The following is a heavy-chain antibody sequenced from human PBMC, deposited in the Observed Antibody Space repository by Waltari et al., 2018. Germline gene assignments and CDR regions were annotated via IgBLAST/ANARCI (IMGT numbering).Heavy chain of an antibody. V-gene: IGHV3-23*01. J-gene: IGHJ4*02. CDR2: ISGSGGST. Sequence: EVQLLASGGGLVQPGGSLGLSCAASGLTFSSYPMGWFLQPPGKGLGWVSSISGSGGSTYYADSVKGRFTISRDNSKNTRYLQMNSLRAEDTAVYYCAKGAVPAATPAGDYWGQGTLVTVSS. CDR1: GLTFSSYP. D-gene: IGHD2-2*01. CDR3: AKGAVPAATPAGDY.